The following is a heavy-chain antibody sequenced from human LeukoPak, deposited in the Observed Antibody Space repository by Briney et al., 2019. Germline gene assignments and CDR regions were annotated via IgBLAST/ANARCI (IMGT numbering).Heavy chain of an antibody. CDR2: IYYSGST. V-gene: IGHV4-59*01. J-gene: IGHJ4*02. CDR3: ARRAYSSGYYYFDY. CDR1: GGSISSYY. D-gene: IGHD3-22*01. Sequence: PSETLSLTCTVSGGSISSYYWSWIRQPPGEGLGWIVYIYYSGSTNYNPSLKSRVTISVDTSKNQFSLKLSSVTAADTAVYYCARRAYSSGYYYFDYWGQGTLVTVSS.